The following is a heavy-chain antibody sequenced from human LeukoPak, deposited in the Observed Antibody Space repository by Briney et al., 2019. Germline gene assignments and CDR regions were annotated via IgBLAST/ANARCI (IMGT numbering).Heavy chain of an antibody. J-gene: IGHJ6*03. D-gene: IGHD3-16*01. CDR2: IYYSGST. CDR3: ARDYIYDYAPYRVGYMDV. V-gene: IGHV4-39*07. CDR1: GGSISSSSYY. Sequence: SETLSLTCTVSGGSISSSSYYWGWIRQPPGKGLEWIGSIYYSGSTYYNPSLKSRVTISVDTSKNQFSLKLSSVTAADTAVYYCARDYIYDYAPYRVGYMDVWGKGTTVTVSS.